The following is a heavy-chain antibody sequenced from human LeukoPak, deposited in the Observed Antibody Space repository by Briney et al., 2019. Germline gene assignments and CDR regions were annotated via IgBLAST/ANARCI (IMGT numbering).Heavy chain of an antibody. CDR3: ARHVEIAVAGPIDY. V-gene: IGHV4-39*01. D-gene: IGHD6-19*01. J-gene: IGHJ4*02. CDR1: GGSISSSRDY. Sequence: KPSETLPLTCTVSGGSISSSRDYWGWIRQPPGKGLEWIGSIYYSGSTYYNPSLKSRVTTSVDTSKNQFSLKLSSVTAADTAVYYCARHVEIAVAGPIDYWGQGTLVTVSS. CDR2: IYYSGST.